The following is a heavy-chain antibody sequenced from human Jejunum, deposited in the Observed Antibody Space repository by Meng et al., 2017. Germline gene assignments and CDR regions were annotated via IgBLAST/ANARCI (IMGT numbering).Heavy chain of an antibody. V-gene: IGHV3-23*01. Sequence: GESLKISCAASGFTFTRYAMSWVRQAPGRGPEWVSLISSSGDDTYYADSVKGRFAISRDDSESTLVLQMNSLRAEDTAVYFCAKVGGYSTSWSEFDFWGQGTLVTVSS. CDR2: ISSSGDDT. CDR1: GFTFTRYA. D-gene: IGHD5-12*01. CDR3: AKVGGYSTSWSEFDF. J-gene: IGHJ4*02.